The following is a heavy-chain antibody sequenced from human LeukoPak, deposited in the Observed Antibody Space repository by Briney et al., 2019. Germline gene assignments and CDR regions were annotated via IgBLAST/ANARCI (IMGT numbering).Heavy chain of an antibody. CDR2: INHSGST. D-gene: IGHD6-19*01. CDR1: GESFSGYY. Sequence: PSETLSLTCAVYGESFSGYYWSWIRQPPGKGLEWIGEINHSGSTNYNPSLKSRITISVDTSKNQFSLKLSSVTAADTAVYCCARALQWLVNYFDYWGQGTLVTVSS. V-gene: IGHV4-34*01. CDR3: ARALQWLVNYFDY. J-gene: IGHJ4*02.